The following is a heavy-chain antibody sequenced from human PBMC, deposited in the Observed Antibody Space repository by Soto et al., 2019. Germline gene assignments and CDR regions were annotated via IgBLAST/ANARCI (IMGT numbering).Heavy chain of an antibody. CDR3: ARDETYDILTGYWFDP. D-gene: IGHD3-9*01. Sequence: GASVKVSCKASGYTFTSYAMHWVRQAPGQRLEWMGWINAGNGNTKYSQKFQGRVTITRDTSASTAYMELSSLRSEDTAVYYCARDETYDILTGYWFDPWGQGTLVTVSS. V-gene: IGHV1-3*01. CDR1: GYTFTSYA. CDR2: INAGNGNT. J-gene: IGHJ5*02.